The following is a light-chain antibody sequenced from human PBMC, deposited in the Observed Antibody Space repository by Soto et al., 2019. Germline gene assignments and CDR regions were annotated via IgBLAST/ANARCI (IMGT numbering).Light chain of an antibody. Sequence: EIVLTQSPDTLSLSPGERATLSCRASQTVSSNFLAWYQQRPGQAPRLLIYGASNRATGIPARFSGSGSGTDFTLTISSLEPEDFAVYYCQQRSNWPRTFGQGTKVDIK. CDR1: QTVSSN. CDR3: QQRSNWPRT. CDR2: GAS. V-gene: IGKV3-11*01. J-gene: IGKJ1*01.